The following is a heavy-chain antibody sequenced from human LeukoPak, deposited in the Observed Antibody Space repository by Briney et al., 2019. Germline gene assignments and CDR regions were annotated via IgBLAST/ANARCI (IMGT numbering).Heavy chain of an antibody. D-gene: IGHD1-1*01. CDR1: GGSFSGHY. V-gene: IGHV4-34*01. J-gene: IGHJ4*02. CDR3: ASVGLATTNFDH. Sequence: SETLSLTCAVSGGSFSGHYWSWIRQPPGKGLEWIGEINHNGGTNHNPSLKSRVTMSVDTSKNEISLKMTSVSAADTAVYYCASVGLATTNFDHWGQGTLVTVSS. CDR2: INHNGGT.